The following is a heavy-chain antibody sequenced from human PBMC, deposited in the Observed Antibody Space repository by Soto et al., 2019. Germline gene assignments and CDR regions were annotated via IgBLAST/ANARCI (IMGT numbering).Heavy chain of an antibody. CDR3: ARDDCPKECDT. CDR1: SGFISSYS. Sequence: KTSETLSLTCTVSSGFISSYSWRWTRQPAGKGLEWIGRIFTSGNAIYNPSLNSRVTMSVDTSKNQFSLKLTSVTTADTAVYYCARDDCPKECDTWGQGTLGTVSS. V-gene: IGHV4-4*07. D-gene: IGHD2-21*01. CDR2: IFTSGNA. J-gene: IGHJ5*02.